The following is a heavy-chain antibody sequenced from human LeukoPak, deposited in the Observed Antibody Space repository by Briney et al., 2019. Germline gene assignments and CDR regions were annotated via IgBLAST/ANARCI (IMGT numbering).Heavy chain of an antibody. J-gene: IGHJ5*02. V-gene: IGHV1-46*01. Sequence: GSSVKVSCKASGYTFTSYYMHWVRQAPGQGLEWMGIINPSGGSTSYAQKFQGRVTMTRDMSTSTVYMELSSLRSEDTAVYYCARDPSRIGYSYGLNWFDPWGQGTLVTVSS. CDR3: ARDPSRIGYSYGLNWFDP. D-gene: IGHD5-18*01. CDR2: INPSGGST. CDR1: GYTFTSYY.